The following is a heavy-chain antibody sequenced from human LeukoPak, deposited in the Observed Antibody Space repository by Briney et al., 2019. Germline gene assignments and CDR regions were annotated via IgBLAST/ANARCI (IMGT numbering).Heavy chain of an antibody. D-gene: IGHD3-3*01. Sequence: SVKVSCKASGGTFSSYAISWVRQAPGQGLEWMGGIIPIFGTANYAQKFQDRVTITADESTSTAYMELSSLRSEDTAVYYCARDQSRIFGGNKVCYYYYMDVWGKGTTVTVSS. V-gene: IGHV1-69*13. J-gene: IGHJ6*03. CDR1: GGTFSSYA. CDR2: IIPIFGTA. CDR3: ARDQSRIFGGNKVCYYYYMDV.